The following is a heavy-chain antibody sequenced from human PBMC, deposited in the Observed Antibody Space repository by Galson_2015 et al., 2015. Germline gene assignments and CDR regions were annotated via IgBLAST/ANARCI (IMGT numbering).Heavy chain of an antibody. J-gene: IGHJ3*02. Sequence: SLRLSCAASGFTFSSYAMHWVRQAPGKGLEWVAVISYDGGNKYYADSVKGRFTISRDSSKNTLYLQMNSLRAEDTAVYYCARELRTSRAFDIWGQGTMVTVSS. V-gene: IGHV3-30*01. CDR3: ARELRTSRAFDI. D-gene: IGHD2-2*01. CDR1: GFTFSSYA. CDR2: ISYDGGNK.